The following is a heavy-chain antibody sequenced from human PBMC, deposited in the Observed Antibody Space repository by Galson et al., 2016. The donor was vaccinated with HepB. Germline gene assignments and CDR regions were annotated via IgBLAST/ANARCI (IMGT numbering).Heavy chain of an antibody. J-gene: IGHJ2*01. Sequence: SLRLSCAVSGFNLNTNYMGWVRQPPGRNLEWVGVIYSGDRTFYRDSVKGRFTISRDNSKSTLYLQMTSLTTEDTAVYFCARVPTDVGTFWFDLWGRGTLVAVSS. D-gene: IGHD3-3*01. CDR2: IYSGDRT. CDR3: ARVPTDVGTFWFDL. CDR1: GFNLNTNY. V-gene: IGHV3-53*05.